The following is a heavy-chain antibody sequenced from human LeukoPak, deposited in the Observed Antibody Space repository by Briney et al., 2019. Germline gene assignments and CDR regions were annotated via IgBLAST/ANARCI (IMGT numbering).Heavy chain of an antibody. J-gene: IGHJ4*02. Sequence: GGSLRLSCAASGFTFSSYEMNWVRQAPGKGLEWVSYISSSGSTIYYADSVKGRFTISRDNAKNSLYLQMNSLRAEDTAVYYCASGPFYYFDYWGQGTLVTVSS. V-gene: IGHV3-48*03. CDR2: ISSSGSTI. CDR1: GFTFSSYE. CDR3: ASGPFYYFDY. D-gene: IGHD3-3*01.